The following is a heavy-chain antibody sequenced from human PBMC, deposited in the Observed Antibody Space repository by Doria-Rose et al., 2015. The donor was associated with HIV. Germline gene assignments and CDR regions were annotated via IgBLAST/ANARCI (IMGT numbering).Heavy chain of an antibody. CDR3: ARIKSSRWYHKYYFDF. D-gene: IGHD6-13*01. Sequence: QITLKESGPVLVKPTETLTLTCTVSGVSLSSPGMGVSWIRQPPGKALEWLADILSDDERSYNTSLKSRLTISRCTSKSQVVLTMTDMDPVYTATYYCARIKSSRWYHKYYFDFWVQGTLVIVSA. CDR2: ILSDDER. V-gene: IGHV2-26*01. CDR1: GVSLSSPGMG. J-gene: IGHJ4*02.